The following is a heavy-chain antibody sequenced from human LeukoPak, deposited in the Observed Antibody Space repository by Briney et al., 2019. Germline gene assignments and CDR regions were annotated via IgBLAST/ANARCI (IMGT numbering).Heavy chain of an antibody. D-gene: IGHD2-2*01. CDR2: IWYDGSNK. Sequence: GRSLRLSCAASGFTVSSNYMSWVRQAPGKGLEWVALIWYDGSNKYYADSVKGRFTISRDNPKNTLSLQMNSLRAEDTAVYYCARAPCSTSCYSTDYWGQGTLVTVSS. CDR3: ARAPCSTSCYSTDY. V-gene: IGHV3-33*08. J-gene: IGHJ4*02. CDR1: GFTVSSNY.